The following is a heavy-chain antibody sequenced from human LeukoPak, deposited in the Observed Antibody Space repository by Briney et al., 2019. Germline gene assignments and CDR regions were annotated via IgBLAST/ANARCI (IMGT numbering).Heavy chain of an antibody. J-gene: IGHJ5*02. CDR3: ARDLYYGSGSYYGFDP. V-gene: IGHV3-7*01. Sequence: GGSLRLSCAASGFTFSSYWMSWVRQAPGKGLEWVANIKQDGSEKYYVDSVKGRFTISRDNAKNSLYLQMNSLRAEDTAVYYCARDLYYGSGSYYGFDPWGQGTLVTVSS. D-gene: IGHD3-10*01. CDR1: GFTFSSYW. CDR2: IKQDGSEK.